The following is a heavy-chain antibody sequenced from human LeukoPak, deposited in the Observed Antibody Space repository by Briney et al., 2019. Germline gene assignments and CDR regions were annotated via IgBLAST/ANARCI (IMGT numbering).Heavy chain of an antibody. V-gene: IGHV3-30*02. CDR3: AKAKGVIQLWPRGLFDC. CDR2: IRYDGSNK. Sequence: GGSLRLSCAASGFTFSSYGMHWVRQAPGKGLEWVAFIRYDGSNKYYADSVKGRFTISRDNSKNTLYLQMNSLRAEDTAVYYCAKAKGVIQLWPRGLFDCWGQGTLVTVSS. D-gene: IGHD5-18*01. J-gene: IGHJ4*02. CDR1: GFTFSSYG.